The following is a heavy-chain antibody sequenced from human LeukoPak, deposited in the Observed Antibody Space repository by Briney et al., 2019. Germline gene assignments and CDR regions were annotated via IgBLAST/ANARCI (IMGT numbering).Heavy chain of an antibody. D-gene: IGHD5-24*01. Sequence: PSETLSLTCTVSGGSISSYYWSWIRQPPGKGLEWIGYIYYSGSTNYNPSLKSRVTISVDTSKNQFSLELSSVTAADTAVYYCARSGDGYNYGYWGQGTLVTVSS. V-gene: IGHV4-59*12. CDR1: GGSISSYY. CDR2: IYYSGST. CDR3: ARSGDGYNYGY. J-gene: IGHJ4*02.